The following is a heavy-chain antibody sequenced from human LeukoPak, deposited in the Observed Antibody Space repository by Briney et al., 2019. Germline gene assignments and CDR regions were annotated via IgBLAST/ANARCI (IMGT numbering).Heavy chain of an antibody. CDR2: IKQDGSKK. V-gene: IGHV3-7*04. J-gene: IGHJ4*02. CDR3: TRVGYIDEGIDY. D-gene: IGHD5-24*01. Sequence: GGSLRLSCVAPGFPFSSYWMTWVRQAPGKGLVWVANIKQDGSKKSYVDSVKGRFTISRDNAKNSLYLQMNSLRAEDTAIYYCTRVGYIDEGIDYWGQGTLVTVSS. CDR1: GFPFSSYW.